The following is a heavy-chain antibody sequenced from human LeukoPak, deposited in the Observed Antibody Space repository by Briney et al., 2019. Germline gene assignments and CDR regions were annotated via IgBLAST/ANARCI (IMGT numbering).Heavy chain of an antibody. D-gene: IGHD3-10*01. J-gene: IGHJ4*02. Sequence: SVIGGRDGSTYYAVSVKCRFTISRDNSKNTLYVQMNSLRAEDTAVYYCAKGHYYGSGSLDYWGQGTLVTVSS. V-gene: IGHV3-23*01. CDR3: AKGHYYGSGSLDY. CDR2: IGGRDGST.